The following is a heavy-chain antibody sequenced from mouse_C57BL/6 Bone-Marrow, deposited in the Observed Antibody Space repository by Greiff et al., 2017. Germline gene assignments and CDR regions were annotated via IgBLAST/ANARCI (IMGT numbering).Heavy chain of an antibody. Sequence: EVQLVESGGGLVQPGGSLSLSCAASGFTFTDYYMSWVRQPPGKALEWLGFIRNKANGYTTEYSASVKGRFTISRDISQSILYLQMNALRAEDSATYYCARYRGYGYAMDYWGQGTSVTVSS. CDR3: ARYRGYGYAMDY. J-gene: IGHJ4*01. V-gene: IGHV7-3*01. D-gene: IGHD2-14*01. CDR1: GFTFTDYY. CDR2: IRNKANGYTT.